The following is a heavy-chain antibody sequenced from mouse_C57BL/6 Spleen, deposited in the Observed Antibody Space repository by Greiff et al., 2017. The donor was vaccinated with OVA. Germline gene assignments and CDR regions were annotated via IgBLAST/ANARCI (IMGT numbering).Heavy chain of an antibody. J-gene: IGHJ4*01. CDR3: ARWDGYYYYAMDY. Sequence: QVQLQQPGAELVKPGASVKLSCKASGYTFTSYWMHWVKQRPGHGLEWIGMIHPNSGSTNYNEKFKSKATLTVDKSSSTAYMQLSSLTSEDSAVYYCARWDGYYYYAMDYWGQGTSLTVSS. D-gene: IGHD2-3*01. V-gene: IGHV1-64*01. CDR2: IHPNSGST. CDR1: GYTFTSYW.